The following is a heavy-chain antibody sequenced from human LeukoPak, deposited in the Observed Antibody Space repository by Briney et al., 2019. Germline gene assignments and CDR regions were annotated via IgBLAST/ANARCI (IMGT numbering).Heavy chain of an antibody. Sequence: ASVKVSCKASGYTFTGYYMHWVRQAPGQGLEWMGRINPNSGGTNYAQKFQGRVTMTRDTSISTAYMELSRLRSDYTAVYYCARERSGIVVVTAPFDYWGQGTLVTVSS. CDR2: INPNSGGT. V-gene: IGHV1-2*06. CDR1: GYTFTGYY. J-gene: IGHJ4*02. CDR3: ARERSGIVVVTAPFDY. D-gene: IGHD2-21*02.